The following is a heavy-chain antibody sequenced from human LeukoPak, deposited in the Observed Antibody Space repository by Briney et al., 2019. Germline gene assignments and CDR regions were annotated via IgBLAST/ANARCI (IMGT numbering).Heavy chain of an antibody. CDR3: TRSTVIADSFDY. CDR2: IRSQGYGGAP. V-gene: IGHV3-49*04. CDR1: GFTFGDFA. J-gene: IGHJ4*02. Sequence: PGGSLRLSCTASGFTFGDFAMSWVRQAPGKGLEWVGFIRSQGYGGAPEYAASVKGRFSIARDDSKSIAYLQMSSLKVEDTGLYYCTRSTVIADSFDYWGQGILVTVSS. D-gene: IGHD4-17*01.